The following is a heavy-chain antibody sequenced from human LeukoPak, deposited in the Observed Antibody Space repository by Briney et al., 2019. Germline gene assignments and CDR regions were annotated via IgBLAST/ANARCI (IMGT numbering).Heavy chain of an antibody. V-gene: IGHV1-18*04. J-gene: IGHJ3*02. CDR1: GFTFSGYY. D-gene: IGHD3-22*01. CDR3: ARGKYYDSSGYYLRSNAFDI. CDR2: ISAYKGNT. Sequence: ASVKVSCKASGFTFSGYYMHWVRQAPGQGLEWMGWISAYKGNTNNAQKLQGRVTMTTDTSTSTAYMEQRSLRSDDTAVYYCARGKYYDSSGYYLRSNAFDIWGQGTMVTVSS.